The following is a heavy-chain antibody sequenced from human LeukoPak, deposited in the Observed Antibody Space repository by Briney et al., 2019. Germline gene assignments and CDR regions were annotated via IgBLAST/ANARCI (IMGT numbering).Heavy chain of an antibody. D-gene: IGHD3-10*01. CDR1: GYTFTGYY. CDR2: INPNSGGT. J-gene: IGHJ6*03. V-gene: IGHV1-2*02. CDR3: ARDPSVLLWFGELSSIRYYMDV. Sequence: ASVKVACKASGYTFTGYYIHWVRQAPGQGLEWMGWINPNSGGTDYAQNFQGRFTMTGDTSISTAYMELSRLRSDDTAVYYCARDPSVLLWFGELSSIRYYMDVWGKGTTVTVSS.